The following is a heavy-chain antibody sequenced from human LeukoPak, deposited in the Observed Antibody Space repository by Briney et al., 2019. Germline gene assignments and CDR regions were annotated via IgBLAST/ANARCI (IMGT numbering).Heavy chain of an antibody. CDR2: ISNTGSDT. Sequence: GGSLRLSYAASGFTFSNYAMSWVRQAPGKGLEWVSTISNTGSDTYYADSVKGRFTISRDNSENTLYLQMNNLRAEDTAIHYCAKVPYSDYGSGRPPFMDVWGQGTTVAVS. D-gene: IGHD3-10*01. CDR1: GFTFSNYA. V-gene: IGHV3-23*01. J-gene: IGHJ6*02. CDR3: AKVPYSDYGSGRPPFMDV.